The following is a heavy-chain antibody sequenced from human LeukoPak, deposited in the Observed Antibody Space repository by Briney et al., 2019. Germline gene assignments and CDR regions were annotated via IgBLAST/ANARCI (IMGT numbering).Heavy chain of an antibody. Sequence: PSETLSLTCTVSGGSVNSYYWSWIRQPPGKGLEWLGYIDYSGNTNYSPSLQSRLTISVDTSKNQFSLKLTSVTAADTATYYCARSGRSYYFDYWGQGTLVTVSS. CDR1: GGSVNSYY. D-gene: IGHD1-26*01. CDR3: ARSGRSYYFDY. CDR2: IDYSGNT. V-gene: IGHV4-59*02. J-gene: IGHJ4*02.